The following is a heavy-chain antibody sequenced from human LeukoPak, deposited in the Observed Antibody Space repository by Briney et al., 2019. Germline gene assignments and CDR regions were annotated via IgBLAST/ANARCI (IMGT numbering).Heavy chain of an antibody. CDR1: GFTFSNYW. D-gene: IGHD6-13*01. J-gene: IGHJ1*01. Sequence: GGSLRLSCAASGFTFSNYWMSWVRQALGKGLEWVANIKQDGSEEYYVDSVKGRFTISRDNAKNSLYLQMNSLRAEDTAVYYCARLGYGYSSRWSNGGYFQHWGQGTLVTVSS. V-gene: IGHV3-7*01. CDR2: IKQDGSEE. CDR3: ARLGYGYSSRWSNGGYFQH.